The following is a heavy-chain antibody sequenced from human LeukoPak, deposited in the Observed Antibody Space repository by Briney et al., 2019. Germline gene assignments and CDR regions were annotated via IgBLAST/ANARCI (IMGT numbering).Heavy chain of an antibody. CDR1: GFTFSTYN. CDR3: VRDNSRGQSLGVIY. CDR2: INADSSTI. Sequence: GGSLRLSCAASGFTFSTYNMNWVRQAPGKGLEWISYINADSSTIQYADFVRGRFTTSRDNAKNSLYLQMNSLRAEDTAAYYCVRDNSRGQSLGVIYWGQGSLVTVSS. V-gene: IGHV3-48*01. D-gene: IGHD3-22*01. J-gene: IGHJ4*02.